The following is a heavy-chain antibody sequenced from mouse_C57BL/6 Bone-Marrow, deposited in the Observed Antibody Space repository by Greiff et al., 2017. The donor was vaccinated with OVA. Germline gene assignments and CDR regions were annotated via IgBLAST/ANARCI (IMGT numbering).Heavy chain of an antibody. CDR2: IRNKANGYTT. J-gene: IGHJ2*01. CDR3: ARTTVGFDY. D-gene: IGHD1-3*01. CDR1: GFTFTDYY. V-gene: IGHV7-3*01. Sequence: VQLQQSGGGLVQPGGSLSLSCAASGFTFTDYYMSWVRQPPGKALEWLGFIRNKANGYTTEYSASVKGRFTISRDNSQSILYLQMNALRAEDSATYYCARTTVGFDYWGQGTTLTVSS.